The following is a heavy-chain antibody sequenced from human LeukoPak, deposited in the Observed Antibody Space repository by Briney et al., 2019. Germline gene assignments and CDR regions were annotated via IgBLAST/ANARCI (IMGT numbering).Heavy chain of an antibody. D-gene: IGHD3-9*01. Sequence: ASVKVSCKASGYTFTSYGISWVRQAPGQGLEWMGWISAYNGNTNYAQKLQGRVTMTTDTSTSTAYMELRSLRSDDTAVYYCARDGYFDWFYYYGMDVWGQGTTVTVSS. J-gene: IGHJ6*02. CDR1: GYTFTSYG. CDR2: ISAYNGNT. V-gene: IGHV1-18*01. CDR3: ARDGYFDWFYYYGMDV.